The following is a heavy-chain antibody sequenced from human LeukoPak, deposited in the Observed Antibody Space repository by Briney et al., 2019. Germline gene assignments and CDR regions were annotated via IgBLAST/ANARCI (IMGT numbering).Heavy chain of an antibody. CDR1: GGTFSSYA. Sequence: ASVNVSCKASGGTFSSYAISWVRQAPGQRLEWMGWINAGNGNTKYSQKFQGRVTITRDTSASTAYMELSSLRSEDTAVYYCARGHLWFGELRPSDYWGQGTLVTVSS. D-gene: IGHD3-10*01. CDR3: ARGHLWFGELRPSDY. J-gene: IGHJ4*02. V-gene: IGHV1-3*01. CDR2: INAGNGNT.